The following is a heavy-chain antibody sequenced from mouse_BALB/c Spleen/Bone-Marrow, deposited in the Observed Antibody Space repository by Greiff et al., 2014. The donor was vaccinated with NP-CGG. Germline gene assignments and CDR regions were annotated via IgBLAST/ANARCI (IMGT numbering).Heavy chain of an antibody. CDR3: ARVKLWSCAMGY. D-gene: IGHD1-1*02. V-gene: IGHV14-3*02. Sequence: EVQLQQSGAELVKPGASVKLSCTASGFNIKDTYMHWVKQRPEQGLEWIGRIDPANGNTKYDPKFQGKATITADTSSNTAYLQLSSLTSEDTAVYYCARVKLWSCAMGYWGQGTSVTVSS. CDR1: GFNIKDTY. J-gene: IGHJ4*01. CDR2: IDPANGNT.